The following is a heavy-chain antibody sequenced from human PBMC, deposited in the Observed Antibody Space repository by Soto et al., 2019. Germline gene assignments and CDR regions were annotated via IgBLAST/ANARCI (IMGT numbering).Heavy chain of an antibody. Sequence: QVQLVQSGAEVKKPGASVKVSCKASGYTFTSYDINWVRQATGQGLEWMGWMNPNSGNTGYAQKFQGRVTMTRNTSIITAYMELSSLRPEDTAVYYCAREHSSSWRFDYWGQGTLCTVSS. V-gene: IGHV1-8*01. J-gene: IGHJ4*02. CDR3: AREHSSSWRFDY. D-gene: IGHD6-13*01. CDR1: GYTFTSYD. CDR2: MNPNSGNT.